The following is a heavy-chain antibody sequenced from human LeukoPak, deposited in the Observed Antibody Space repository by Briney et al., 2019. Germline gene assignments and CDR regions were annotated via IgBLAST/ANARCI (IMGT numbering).Heavy chain of an antibody. CDR1: GFTFSSYD. CDR3: ARGKYQLLPDY. Sequence: PGGSPRLSCAAPGFTFSSYDMHWVRQATGKGLEWVSAIGTAGDTYYPGSVKGRFTISGENAKNSLYLQMNSLRAGDTAVYYCARGKYQLLPDYWGQGTLVTVSS. CDR2: IGTAGDT. D-gene: IGHD2-2*01. V-gene: IGHV3-13*04. J-gene: IGHJ4*02.